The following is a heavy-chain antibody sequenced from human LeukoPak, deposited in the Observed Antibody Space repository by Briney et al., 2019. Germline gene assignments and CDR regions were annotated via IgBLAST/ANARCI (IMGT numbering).Heavy chain of an antibody. Sequence: PGGSLRLSCAASGFTFNNYTMHWVRQAPGKGLKWVAVISYDGSNKYYADSVKGRFTISRDNSKNTLYLQMNSLRAEDTAVYYCAKPMHMAHIAALDYWGQGTLVTVSS. CDR2: ISYDGSNK. V-gene: IGHV3-30-3*02. CDR1: GFTFNNYT. CDR3: AKPMHMAHIAALDY. D-gene: IGHD6-13*01. J-gene: IGHJ4*02.